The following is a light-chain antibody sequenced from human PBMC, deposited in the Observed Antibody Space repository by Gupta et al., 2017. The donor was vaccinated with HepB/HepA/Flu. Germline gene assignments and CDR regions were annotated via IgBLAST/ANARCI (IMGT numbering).Light chain of an antibody. V-gene: IGKV1-39*01. CDR1: KVNSDY. CDR2: AAS. J-gene: IGKJ1*01. CDR3: QQDCSTPPT. Sequence: SLSASGGDSITISWARKKVNSDYVNWYQQKPGQAPKLLIYAASNWQSGVSDRFSGSGSGTEFTLTISRLDPEDFAMYYCQQDCSTPPTFGQGTK.